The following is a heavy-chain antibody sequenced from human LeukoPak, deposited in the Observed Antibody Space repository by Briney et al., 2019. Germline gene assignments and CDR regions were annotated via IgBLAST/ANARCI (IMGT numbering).Heavy chain of an antibody. CDR1: GVTFRSYA. V-gene: IGHV3-23*01. CDR3: VKETSYYYVSSGEGNAFDV. D-gene: IGHD3-22*01. Sequence: PEGSLRLSCAASGVTFRSYAMSWVRQAPGKGLEWVSSIGGSGVDTFYADSVKGRFAISGDSSKRTLYLQMNSLRVDDTAVYYCVKETSYYYVSSGEGNAFDVWGQGTKVIVSS. J-gene: IGHJ3*01. CDR2: IGGSGVDT.